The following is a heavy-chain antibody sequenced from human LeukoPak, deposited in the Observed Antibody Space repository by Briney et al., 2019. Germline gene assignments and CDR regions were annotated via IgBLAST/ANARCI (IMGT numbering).Heavy chain of an antibody. D-gene: IGHD2-15*01. CDR2: ISSSSSYI. J-gene: IGHJ4*02. CDR3: ARDGFGYCSGGSCYYMFDY. Sequence: GGSLRLSCAASGFTFSSYSMNWVRQAPGKGLEWVSSISSSSSYIYYADSVKGRFTISRDNAKNSLYLQMNSLRAEDTAVYYCARDGFGYCSGGSCYYMFDYWGQGTLVTVSS. V-gene: IGHV3-21*01. CDR1: GFTFSSYS.